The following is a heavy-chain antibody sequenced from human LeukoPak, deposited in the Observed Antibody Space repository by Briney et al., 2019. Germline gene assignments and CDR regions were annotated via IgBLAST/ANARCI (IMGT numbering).Heavy chain of an antibody. V-gene: IGHV4-34*01. J-gene: IGHJ4*02. D-gene: IGHD3-22*01. CDR3: ARGPYYDSSGYSVV. CDR2: INHSGST. Sequence: PSETLSLTCAVYGGSFSGYYWSWIRQPLGKGLEWIGEINHSGSTNYNPSLKSRVTISLDTSKNQFSLKLSSVTAADTAVYYCARGPYYDSSGYSVVWGQGTPVTVSS. CDR1: GGSFSGYY.